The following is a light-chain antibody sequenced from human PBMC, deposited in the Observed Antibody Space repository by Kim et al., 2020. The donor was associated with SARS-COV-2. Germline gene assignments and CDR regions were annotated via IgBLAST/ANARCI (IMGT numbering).Light chain of an antibody. CDR2: DAS. J-gene: IGKJ5*01. CDR1: QSIAFH. V-gene: IGKV3-11*01. Sequence: EIVLTQSPGTLSLSPGERATLSCGASQSIAFHLAWYQQRPGQAPRLLIFDASNRATGIPARFSGRGSGTDFTLTISSLEPEDFGVYYCQQRSNWPITFGQGTRLDIK. CDR3: QQRSNWPIT.